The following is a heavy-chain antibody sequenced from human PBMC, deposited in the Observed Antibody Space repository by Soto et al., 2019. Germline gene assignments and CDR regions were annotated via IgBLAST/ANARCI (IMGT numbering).Heavy chain of an antibody. J-gene: IGHJ4*02. D-gene: IGHD6-19*01. V-gene: IGHV1-3*05. CDR2: INAGNGNT. CDR3: ARAVAVPADFDY. CDR1: GYTFTGYA. Sequence: QVQLVQSGAEEKKPGASVKVSCKASGYTFTGYAMHWVRQAPGQRLEWMGWINAGNGNTKYSQKFQGRVTITRDTSASAADMDLSSLSSEDTAVYYCARAVAVPADFDYWGQGTLVTVSS.